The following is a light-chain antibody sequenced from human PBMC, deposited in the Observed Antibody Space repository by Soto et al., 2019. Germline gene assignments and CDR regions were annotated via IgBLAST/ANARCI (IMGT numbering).Light chain of an antibody. CDR1: QSVSSSY. CDR2: GAS. J-gene: IGKJ1*01. V-gene: IGKV3-20*01. Sequence: MLTQSPATLALSPVEIATLACRASQSVSSSYLAWYQQKPGQAPRLLIYGASSRATGIPDRFSGSGSGTDFTLTISRLEPEDFAVYYCQQYGSSPQTFGQGTKVDIK. CDR3: QQYGSSPQT.